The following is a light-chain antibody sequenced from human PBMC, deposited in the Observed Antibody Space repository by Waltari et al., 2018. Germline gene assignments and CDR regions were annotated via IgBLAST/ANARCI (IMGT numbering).Light chain of an antibody. CDR2: AAS. J-gene: IGKJ4*01. CDR1: QSISNY. V-gene: IGKV1-39*01. CDR3: QQSYSTPLT. Sequence: DIQMTQSPSSLSASVGVRVTMTCRASQSISNYLNWYQQRPGKAPNLLIYAASSLQSGVPSKFSGSGSGTDFTLTISSLQREDFATYYCQQSYSTPLTFGGGTKVEIK.